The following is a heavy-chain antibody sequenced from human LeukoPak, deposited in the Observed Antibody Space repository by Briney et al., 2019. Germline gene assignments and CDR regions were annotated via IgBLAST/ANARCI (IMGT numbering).Heavy chain of an antibody. V-gene: IGHV3-7*04. D-gene: IGHD3-22*01. J-gene: IGHJ4*02. CDR2: IKQDGSEK. Sequence: GGSLRLSCTASGFIFSNYWMRWVRQAPGKGLEWVANIKQDGSEKYYVDSVKGRFTISKDNAKNSLYLQMNSLRAEDTAVYYCARVQARYYDSSGYSDYWGQGTLVTVSS. CDR3: ARVQARYYDSSGYSDY. CDR1: GFIFSNYW.